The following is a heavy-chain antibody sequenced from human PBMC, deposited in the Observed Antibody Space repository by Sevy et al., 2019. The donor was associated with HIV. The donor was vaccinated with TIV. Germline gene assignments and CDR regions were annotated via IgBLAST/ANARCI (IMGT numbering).Heavy chain of an antibody. CDR3: ARDKNGHYYGLDV. Sequence: GGSLRLSCAVSGFPVSSSYMNWVRQAPGKGLEWVSVFYRSNKTDYADSVKGRFTISRDNSKNTLYLQMHSLRAEDTVVYFCARDKNGHYYGLDVWGQGTTVTVSS. J-gene: IGHJ6*02. V-gene: IGHV3-53*01. CDR2: FYRSNKT. CDR1: GFPVSSSY. D-gene: IGHD2-8*01.